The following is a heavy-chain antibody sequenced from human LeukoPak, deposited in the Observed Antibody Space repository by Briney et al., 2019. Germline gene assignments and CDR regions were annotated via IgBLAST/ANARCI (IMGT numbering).Heavy chain of an antibody. D-gene: IGHD2-2*01. CDR3: AACTTQKYFYYGMDV. V-gene: IGHV4-31*03. J-gene: IGHJ6*02. CDR2: IYYSGST. CDR1: GGSISSGGYY. Sequence: SETLSLTCTVSGGSISSGGYYWSWIRQHPGKGLEWIGYIYYSGSTYYNPSLKSRVTISVDTSKNQFSLKLSSVTAADTAVYYCAACTTQKYFYYGMDVWGQGTTVTVSS.